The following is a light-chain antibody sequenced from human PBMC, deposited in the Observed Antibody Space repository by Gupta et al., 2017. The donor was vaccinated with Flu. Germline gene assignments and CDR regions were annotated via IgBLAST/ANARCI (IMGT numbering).Light chain of an antibody. CDR1: SSNIGAGSD. V-gene: IGLV1-40*01. CDR2: GNS. CDR3: QSYDSPL. J-gene: IGLJ1*01. Sequence: QSVLTQPPSVSGAPGQRVTISCTGSSSNIGAGSDVHWYHQLPGTAPKLLIYGNSNRPSGVPDRFSGSKSGTSASLAITGLQAEDEADYYCQSYDSPLFGTGTKVTVL.